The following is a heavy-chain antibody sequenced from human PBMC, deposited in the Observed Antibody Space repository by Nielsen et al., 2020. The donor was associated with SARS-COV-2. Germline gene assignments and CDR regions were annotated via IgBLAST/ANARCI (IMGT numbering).Heavy chain of an antibody. Sequence: EGSLRLSCAASGFTFSRYWMHWVRQAPGKGLVWVSRINSDGSYTTYADSVKGRFTISRDNAKNSMSLQMNSLRVEDTAVYYCARDWSRAFDVWGQGTMVTVSS. J-gene: IGHJ3*01. CDR3: ARDWSRAFDV. V-gene: IGHV3-74*01. CDR2: INSDGSYT. CDR1: GFTFSRYW.